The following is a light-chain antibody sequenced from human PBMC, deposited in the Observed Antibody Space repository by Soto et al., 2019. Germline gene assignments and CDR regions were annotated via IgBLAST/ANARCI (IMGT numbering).Light chain of an antibody. Sequence: EIVMTQSPATLSVSPGERATLSCRASQSVSSNLAWYQQKPGQAPRLLVYGASTRATGIPARFSGSGSGTEFTLTISSLQSEDFAVYYCQHYINWRRTLAQGTKVDIK. CDR2: GAS. CDR3: QHYINWRRT. V-gene: IGKV3-15*01. CDR1: QSVSSN. J-gene: IGKJ1*01.